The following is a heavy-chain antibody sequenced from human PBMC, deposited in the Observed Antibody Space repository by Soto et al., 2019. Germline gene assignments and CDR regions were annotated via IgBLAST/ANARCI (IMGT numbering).Heavy chain of an antibody. CDR3: ARISGYYDTSGYYGTFYPYGMDV. CDR2: ISSSSYTI. D-gene: IGHD3-22*01. V-gene: IGHV3-48*02. CDR1: GFTFDNDN. Sequence: AGSLRLSGATSGFTFDNDNLDWVRQAPGKGLEWISYISSSSYTIYYADSVKGRFTISRDNAKNSMSLQMSSLRDEDTAVYYCARISGYYDTSGYYGTFYPYGMDVWGQGTTVTVSS. J-gene: IGHJ6*02.